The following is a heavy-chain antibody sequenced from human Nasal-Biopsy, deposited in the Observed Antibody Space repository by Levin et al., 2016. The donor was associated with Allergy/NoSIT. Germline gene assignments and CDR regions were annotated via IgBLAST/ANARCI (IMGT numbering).Heavy chain of an antibody. V-gene: IGHV3-23*01. CDR3: PRGLLGYYYMDV. J-gene: IGHJ6*03. D-gene: IGHD3-10*01. CDR2: ISTSGGTT. CDR1: GFTFSSYA. Sequence: GGSLRLSCAASGFTFSSYALSWVRQAPGKGLEWVAAISTSGGTTNYADSVKGRFTISRDNSKNMLYLQVNSLRAEDTAVYYCPRGLLGYYYMDVWGKGTTVTVSS.